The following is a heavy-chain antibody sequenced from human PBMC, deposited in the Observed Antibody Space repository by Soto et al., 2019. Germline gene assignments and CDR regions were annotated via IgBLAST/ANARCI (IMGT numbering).Heavy chain of an antibody. CDR3: ARVSRLYCSSTSCYDY. J-gene: IGHJ4*02. V-gene: IGHV1-18*01. Sequence: GAPVKVSCKASGYTFTSYGISWVRQAPGQGLEWMGWISAYNGNTNYAQKLQGRVTMTTDTSTSTAYMELRSLRSDDTAVYYCARVSRLYCSSTSCYDYWGQGTLVTV. CDR2: ISAYNGNT. CDR1: GYTFTSYG. D-gene: IGHD2-2*01.